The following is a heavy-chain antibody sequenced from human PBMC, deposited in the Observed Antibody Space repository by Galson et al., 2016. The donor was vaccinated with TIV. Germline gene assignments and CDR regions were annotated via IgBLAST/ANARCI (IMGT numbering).Heavy chain of an antibody. CDR3: ARERSGNDFENWFDP. V-gene: IGHV3-48*03. CDR1: AFTFSYYE. CDR2: ISGSGITI. D-gene: IGHD1-1*01. Sequence: SLRLSCAASAFTFSYYEMNWVRQAPGKGLEWVSSISGSGITIYYADSVEGRFTISRDNAKKSLFLQMNNLRAEDTAVYYCARERSGNDFENWFDPWGQGTLVTVSS. J-gene: IGHJ5*02.